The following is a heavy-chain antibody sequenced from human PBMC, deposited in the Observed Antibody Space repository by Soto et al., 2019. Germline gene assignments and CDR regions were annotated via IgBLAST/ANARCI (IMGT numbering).Heavy chain of an antibody. V-gene: IGHV1-2*04. CDR1: GYTYTGDY. D-gene: IGHD5-12*01. Sequence: ALLNGACKSSGYTYTGDYGRWVRQTKGQGLEWMGWINPNSGGTNYAQKFQGWVTMARDTSISTAYMELSRLRSDDTAVYYCARATLAEGGYDYYYYYGMDVWGQGTTVTVSS. CDR2: INPNSGGT. J-gene: IGHJ6*02. CDR3: ARATLAEGGYDYYYYYGMDV.